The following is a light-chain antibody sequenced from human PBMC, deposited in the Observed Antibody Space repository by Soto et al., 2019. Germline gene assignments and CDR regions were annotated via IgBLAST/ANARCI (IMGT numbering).Light chain of an antibody. V-gene: IGLV2-14*03. CDR3: SSYTSRSTVV. Sequence: QSALTQPASVSGSPGQSITVSCTGTSSDVGGYNHVSWYQHHPGKAPKLMIYDVSNRPSGVSNRFSGSKSGNTASLTISGLQTEDEADYYCSSYTSRSTVVFGGGTKVSV. J-gene: IGLJ2*01. CDR2: DVS. CDR1: SSDVGGYNH.